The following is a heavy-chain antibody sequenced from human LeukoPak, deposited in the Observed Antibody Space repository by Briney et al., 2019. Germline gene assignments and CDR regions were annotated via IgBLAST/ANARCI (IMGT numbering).Heavy chain of an antibody. D-gene: IGHD6-6*01. Sequence: GESLKISCKGSGYSFTSYWNGWVRQMPGKGLEWMGIIYPGDSDTRYSPSFQGQVTISADKSISTAYLQWSSLKASDTAMYYCARHSPLGAARLGNYYYMDVWGKGTTVTVSS. CDR2: IYPGDSDT. CDR3: ARHSPLGAARLGNYYYMDV. CDR1: GYSFTSYW. V-gene: IGHV5-51*01. J-gene: IGHJ6*03.